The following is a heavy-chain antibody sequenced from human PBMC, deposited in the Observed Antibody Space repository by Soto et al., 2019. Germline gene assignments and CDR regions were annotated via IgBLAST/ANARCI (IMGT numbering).Heavy chain of an antibody. CDR3: ARDPLGYCSSTSCFGWFDP. CDR2: IYYSGST. J-gene: IGHJ5*02. D-gene: IGHD2-2*01. Sequence: QVQLQESGPGLVKPSETLSLTCTVSGGSISSYYWSWIQQPPGKGLEWIGYIYYSGSTNYNPSLKSRVTISVDTSKNQFSLKLSSVTAADTAVYYCARDPLGYCSSTSCFGWFDPWGQGTLVTVSS. CDR1: GGSISSYY. V-gene: IGHV4-59*01.